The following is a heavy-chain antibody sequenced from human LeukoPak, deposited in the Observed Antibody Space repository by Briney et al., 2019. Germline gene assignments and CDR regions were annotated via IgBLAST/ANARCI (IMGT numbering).Heavy chain of an antibody. J-gene: IGHJ4*02. CDR2: IWDDGTIK. D-gene: IGHD3-9*01. CDR3: ASNVLRYFDWSDY. CDR1: GFTFSSYG. Sequence: GRSLRLSCAASGFTFSSYGIHWVRQAPGKGLEWVAAIWDDGTIKKYADSVKGRFTISRDNSKNTLYLQMDSLRAEDTAVYYCASNVLRYFDWSDYWGQGTLVTVSS. V-gene: IGHV3-33*01.